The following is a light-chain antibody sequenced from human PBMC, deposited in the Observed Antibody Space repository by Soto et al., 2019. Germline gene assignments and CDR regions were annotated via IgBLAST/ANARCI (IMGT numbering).Light chain of an antibody. CDR1: QSVSSSY. Sequence: DIVWTQYPGTLSLSPGGRATLSCRASQSVSSSYLAWYQQKPGQAPRLLIYGASNRATGIPDRFSGSGSGTDFILSINRLEPEDFAVYYCQDCASKLGGGTKV. CDR2: GAS. V-gene: IGKV3-20*01. CDR3: QDCASK. J-gene: IGKJ4*01.